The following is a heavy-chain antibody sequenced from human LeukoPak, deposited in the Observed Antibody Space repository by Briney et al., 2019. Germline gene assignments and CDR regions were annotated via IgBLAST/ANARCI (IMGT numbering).Heavy chain of an antibody. V-gene: IGHV1-18*01. Sequence: GASVKVSCKASGYTFTSYGISWVRQARGQGLEWMGWISAYNGNTNYAQKLQGRVTMTTDTSTSTAYMELRSLRSDDTAVYYCARAESWAAAAVDWFDPWGQGTLVTVSS. CDR1: GYTFTSYG. J-gene: IGHJ5*02. D-gene: IGHD6-13*01. CDR3: ARAESWAAAAVDWFDP. CDR2: ISAYNGNT.